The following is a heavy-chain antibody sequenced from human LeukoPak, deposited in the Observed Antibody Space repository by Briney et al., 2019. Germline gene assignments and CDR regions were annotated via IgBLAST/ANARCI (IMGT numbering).Heavy chain of an antibody. CDR1: GYTFTGYY. D-gene: IGHD2-2*02. J-gene: IGHJ4*02. Sequence: GASVKVSCKASGYTFTGYYMHWVRQAPGQGLEWMGWINPNSGGTNYAQKFQGRVTMTRDTSISTAYMELSRLRSDDTAVYYCAREPPYCSSTSCYRGGFDYWGQGTLVTVYS. V-gene: IGHV1-2*02. CDR3: AREPPYCSSTSCYRGGFDY. CDR2: INPNSGGT.